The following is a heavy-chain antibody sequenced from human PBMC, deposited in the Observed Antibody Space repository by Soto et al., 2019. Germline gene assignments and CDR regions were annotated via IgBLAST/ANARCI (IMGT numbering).Heavy chain of an antibody. Sequence: ASVKVSCKASGGTFSSYAISWVRQAPGQGLEWMGGIIPIFGTANYAQKFQGRVTITADESTSTAYMELSSLRSEDTAVYYCARHGGSPTRVGAFDIWGKGTMVTVSS. CDR2: IIPIFGTA. CDR3: ARHGGSPTRVGAFDI. J-gene: IGHJ3*02. V-gene: IGHV1-69*13. D-gene: IGHD1-26*01. CDR1: GGTFSSYA.